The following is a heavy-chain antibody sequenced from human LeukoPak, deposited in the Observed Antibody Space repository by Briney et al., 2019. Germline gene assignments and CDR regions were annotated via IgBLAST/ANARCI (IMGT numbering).Heavy chain of an antibody. CDR1: GFTFSSYA. CDR3: AKARGGYSYGYAAYFDY. J-gene: IGHJ4*02. V-gene: IGHV3-23*01. D-gene: IGHD5-18*01. CDR2: ISGSGGST. Sequence: GGSLRLSCAASGFTFSSYAMSWVRQAPGKGLEWVSGISGSGGSTYYADSVKGRFTISRDNSKNTLYLQMNSLRAEDTAVYHCAKARGGYSYGYAAYFDYWGQGTLVTVSS.